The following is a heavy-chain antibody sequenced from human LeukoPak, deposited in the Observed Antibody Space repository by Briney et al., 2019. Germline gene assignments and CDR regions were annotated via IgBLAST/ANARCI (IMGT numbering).Heavy chain of an antibody. D-gene: IGHD3-16*01. CDR3: ASAPRQGSIGGLDY. J-gene: IGHJ4*02. V-gene: IGHV4-39*02. CDR1: GGSISSSTYY. Sequence: SETLSLTCTVSGGSISSSTYYWGWIRQPPGQGLEWIGAIYYTGTTYYSPSLRSRVTISVDTSKNHFSLNLSSVTAADTALYYCASAPRQGSIGGLDYWGQGTLVTSST. CDR2: IYYTGTT.